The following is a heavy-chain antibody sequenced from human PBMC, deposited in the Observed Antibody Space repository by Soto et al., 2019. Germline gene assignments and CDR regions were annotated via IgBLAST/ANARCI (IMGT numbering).Heavy chain of an antibody. D-gene: IGHD5-12*01. J-gene: IGHJ4*02. CDR3: ARDIYRDGYNVFDY. Sequence: EVQLVESGGGLVQPGGSLRLSCAASGFTFSSYWMHWVRQAPGKGLVWVSRINSDGSSTSYADSVKGRFTISKDNAKNTLYLQMNSLRAEDTAVYYCARDIYRDGYNVFDYWGQGTLVTVSS. CDR2: INSDGSST. CDR1: GFTFSSYW. V-gene: IGHV3-74*01.